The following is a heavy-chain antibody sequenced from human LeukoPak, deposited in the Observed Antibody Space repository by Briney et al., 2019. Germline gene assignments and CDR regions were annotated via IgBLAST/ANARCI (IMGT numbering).Heavy chain of an antibody. Sequence: SGGSLRLSCAASGFTFSSYEMNWVRQAPGKGLEWVSYISSSGRTIYYADSVKGRFTISRDNAKNSLYLQMNSLRPEDTAVYYCAKDWRRIVVVGPITRHGNYMDVWGKGTTVTISS. CDR1: GFTFSSYE. CDR3: AKDWRRIVVVGPITRHGNYMDV. D-gene: IGHD2-15*01. CDR2: ISSSGRTI. J-gene: IGHJ6*03. V-gene: IGHV3-48*03.